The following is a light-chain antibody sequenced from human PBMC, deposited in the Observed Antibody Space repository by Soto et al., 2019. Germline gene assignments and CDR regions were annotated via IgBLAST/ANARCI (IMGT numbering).Light chain of an antibody. CDR2: DAS. J-gene: IGKJ1*01. Sequence: DIQMTQSPSTLSASVGDRVTITCRASQSISSWLAWYQQKPGKAPKLMIYDASSLESGVQSRFSGSGSGTEFTLTISSLQPDDFATYYCQQYNSYGTFGQGTKVEI. CDR3: QQYNSYGT. CDR1: QSISSW. V-gene: IGKV1-5*01.